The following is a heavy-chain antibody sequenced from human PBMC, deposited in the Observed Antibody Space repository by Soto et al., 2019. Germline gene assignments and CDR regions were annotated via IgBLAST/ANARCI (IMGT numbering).Heavy chain of an antibody. CDR2: VIPIQGRA. CDR1: GGSFSSYI. CDR3: ARGNYDISDP. D-gene: IGHD3-9*01. J-gene: IGHJ5*02. V-gene: IGHV1-69*08. Sequence: GASVKVSCKASGGSFSSYIFTWVRQAPGQGLEWMGRVIPIQGRANYALKSQDRVTITADTSTNTVYMELRSLRSDDTAVYYCARGNYDISDPWGQGTLVTVSS.